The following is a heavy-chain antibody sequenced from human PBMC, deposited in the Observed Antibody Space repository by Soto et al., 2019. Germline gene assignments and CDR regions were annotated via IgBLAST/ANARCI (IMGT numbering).Heavy chain of an antibody. Sequence: QITLKESGPTLVKPTQTLTLTCTFSGFSLSTNGVGVGWIRQPPGKALEWLADIYWNDDKHYSPSLKSELTIHKDTSKNQVVLTMTNMDPVDTAPYYCAHRRVGYGMGSWGQGTLVTVSS. CDR2: IYWNDDK. D-gene: IGHD2-2*03. CDR1: GFSLSTNGVG. V-gene: IGHV2-5*01. J-gene: IGHJ5*02. CDR3: AHRRVGYGMGS.